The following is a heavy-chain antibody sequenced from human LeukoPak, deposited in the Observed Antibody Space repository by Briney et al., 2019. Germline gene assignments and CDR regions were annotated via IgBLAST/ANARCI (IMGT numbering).Heavy chain of an antibody. CDR2: ISAYNGNT. D-gene: IGHD3-10*01. Sequence: ASVKVSCKASGYTFTSYGISWVRQAPGQGLEWMGWISAYNGNTNYAQKLQGRVTMTTDTSTSTAYMELRSLRSDDTAVYYCARVLLWFGELLPNGMDIWGKGTTVTVSS. J-gene: IGHJ6*04. CDR3: ARVLLWFGELLPNGMDI. V-gene: IGHV1-18*04. CDR1: GYTFTSYG.